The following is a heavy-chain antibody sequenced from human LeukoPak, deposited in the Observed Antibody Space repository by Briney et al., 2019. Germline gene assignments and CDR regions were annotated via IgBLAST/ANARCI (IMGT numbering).Heavy chain of an antibody. CDR3: ARDRSGYYDSSGYYHVFDY. CDR1: GFTVSSNY. Sequence: GSLRLSCAASGFTVSSNYMSWVRQAPGKGLEWIGYIYYSGSTNYNPSLKSRVTLSVDTSKNQFSLKLSSVTAADTAVYYCARDRSGYYDSSGYYHVFDYWGQGTLVTVSS. CDR2: IYYSGST. D-gene: IGHD3-22*01. J-gene: IGHJ4*02. V-gene: IGHV4-59*02.